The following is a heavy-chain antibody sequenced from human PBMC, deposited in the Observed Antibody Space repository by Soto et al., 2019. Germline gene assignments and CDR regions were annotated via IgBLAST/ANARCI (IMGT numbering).Heavy chain of an antibody. J-gene: IGHJ6*02. CDR2: INHSGST. CDR1: GGSFSGYY. CDR3: ARGRGRYYGMDV. V-gene: IGHV4-34*01. Sequence: QVQLQQWGAGLLKPSETLSLTCAVYGGSFSGYYWSWIRQPPGKGLEWIGEINHSGSTNYNPSLKRRVTISVDTSKNQFSLKLSSVTAADTAVYYCARGRGRYYGMDVWGQGTTVTVSS. D-gene: IGHD5-12*01.